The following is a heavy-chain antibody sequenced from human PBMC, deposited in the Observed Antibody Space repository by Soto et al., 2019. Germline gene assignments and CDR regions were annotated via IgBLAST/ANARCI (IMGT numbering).Heavy chain of an antibody. CDR2: ISYDGSNK. CDR1: GFTFSSYA. Sequence: QVQLVESGGGVVQPGRSLRLSCAASGFTFSSYAMHWVRQAPGKGLEWVAVISYDGSNKYYADSVKGRFTISRDNSKNQLYLQMNSLRAEDTAVYYCARVPYYYDSSGFPDYWGQGTLVTVSS. D-gene: IGHD3-22*01. V-gene: IGHV3-30-3*01. J-gene: IGHJ4*02. CDR3: ARVPYYYDSSGFPDY.